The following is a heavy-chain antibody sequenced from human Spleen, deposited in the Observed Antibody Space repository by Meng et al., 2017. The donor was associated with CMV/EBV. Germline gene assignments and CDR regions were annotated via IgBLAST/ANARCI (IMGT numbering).Heavy chain of an antibody. Sequence: GESLKISCAASGFTFSTYAMHWVRQAPGKGLEWVAVISYDGISKYYADSVKGRFTISRDISKNSLYLQMNSLRAEDTAVYYCARDPTQYYFHSSGYYPDYWGQGTPVTVSS. CDR2: ISYDGISK. CDR3: ARDPTQYYFHSSGYYPDY. CDR1: GFTFSTYA. D-gene: IGHD3-22*01. J-gene: IGHJ4*02. V-gene: IGHV3-30*04.